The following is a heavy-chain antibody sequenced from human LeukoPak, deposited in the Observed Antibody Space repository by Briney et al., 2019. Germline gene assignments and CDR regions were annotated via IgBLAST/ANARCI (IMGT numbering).Heavy chain of an antibody. CDR1: GGSISSGGYS. Sequence: SETLSLTCAVSGGSISSGGYSWSWIRQPPGKGLEWIGYIYHSGSTYYNPSLKSRVTISVDTSKNQFSLKLSSVTAADTAVYYCARFTYYYDSSGYIFDYWGQGTLVTVSS. CDR3: ARFTYYYDSSGYIFDY. D-gene: IGHD3-22*01. J-gene: IGHJ4*02. V-gene: IGHV4-30-2*02. CDR2: IYHSGST.